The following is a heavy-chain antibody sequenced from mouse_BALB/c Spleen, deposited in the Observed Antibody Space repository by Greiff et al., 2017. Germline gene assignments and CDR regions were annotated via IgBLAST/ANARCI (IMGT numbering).Heavy chain of an antibody. Sequence: EVKLQESGPGLVKPSQSLSLTCTVTGYSITSDYAWNWIRQFPGNKLEWMGYISYSGSTSYNPSLKSRISITRDTSKNQFFLQLNSVTTEDTATYYCARSDYYGSSPFPMDYWGQGTSVTVSS. J-gene: IGHJ4*01. CDR1: GYSITSDYA. CDR3: ARSDYYGSSPFPMDY. D-gene: IGHD1-1*01. CDR2: ISYSGST. V-gene: IGHV3-2*02.